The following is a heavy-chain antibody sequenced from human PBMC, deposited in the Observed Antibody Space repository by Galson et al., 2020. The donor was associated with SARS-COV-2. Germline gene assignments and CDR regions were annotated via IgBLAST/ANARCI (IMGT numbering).Heavy chain of an antibody. J-gene: IGHJ4*02. D-gene: IGHD3-22*01. CDR3: ARLLGSSGGYYRFDF. V-gene: IGHV4-34*01. Sequence: SETLSLTCAVYGGSLVGYHWSWIRQPLGKGLEWIWDINHSGGTTYNPSLKSRVTMSLDTSQNQFSLKLTSVTAADTSVYYCARLLGSSGGYYRFDFWGQGTLVSVSS. CDR2: INHSGGT. CDR1: GGSLVGYH.